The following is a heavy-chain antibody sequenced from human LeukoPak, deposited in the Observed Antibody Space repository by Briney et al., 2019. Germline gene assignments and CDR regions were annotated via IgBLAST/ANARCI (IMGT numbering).Heavy chain of an antibody. D-gene: IGHD2-15*01. Sequence: PGRSLRLSCAASGFTFSSYGMHWVRQAPGKGLEWVAVIWYGGSNKYYADSVKGRFTISRDNSKNTLYLQMNSLRAEDTAVYYCARDAPLYCSGVSCPYAYWGQGTLVTVSS. V-gene: IGHV3-33*08. J-gene: IGHJ4*02. CDR3: ARDAPLYCSGVSCPYAY. CDR1: GFTFSSYG. CDR2: IWYGGSNK.